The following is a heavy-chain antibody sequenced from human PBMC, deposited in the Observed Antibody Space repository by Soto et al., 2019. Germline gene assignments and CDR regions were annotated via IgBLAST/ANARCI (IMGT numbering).Heavy chain of an antibody. Sequence: VGSLRLSCAASGFTFSSYAMHWVRQAPGKGLEWVAVISYDGSNKYYADSVKGRFTISRDNSKNTLYLQMNSLRAEDTAVYYWARDDYYDYVWGSYRYGPYDYWGQGTLVTVSS. J-gene: IGHJ4*02. V-gene: IGHV3-30-3*01. CDR2: ISYDGSNK. CDR3: ARDDYYDYVWGSYRYGPYDY. D-gene: IGHD3-16*02. CDR1: GFTFSSYA.